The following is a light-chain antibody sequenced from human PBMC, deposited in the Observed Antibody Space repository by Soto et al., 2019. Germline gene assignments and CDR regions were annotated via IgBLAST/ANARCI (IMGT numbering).Light chain of an antibody. Sequence: QSALTQPASVSGSPGQSITISCTGTSSDVGAYNYVSWYQQHPGKAPKLMIYDVFNRPAGVSDRFSGSKSGNTASLTISGLQAEDEADYVCSSYTNFNSLFGGGTKLTVL. J-gene: IGLJ3*02. CDR3: SSYTNFNSL. CDR2: DVF. V-gene: IGLV2-14*03. CDR1: SSDVGAYNY.